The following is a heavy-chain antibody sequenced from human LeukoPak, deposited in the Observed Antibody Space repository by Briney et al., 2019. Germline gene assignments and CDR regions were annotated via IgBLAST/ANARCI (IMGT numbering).Heavy chain of an antibody. D-gene: IGHD3-3*01. CDR2: ISACNGNT. J-gene: IGHJ5*02. Sequence: ASVKVSCKASGYTFTSYGISWVRQAPGQGLEWMGWISACNGNTNYAQKLQGRVTMTTDTSTSTAYMELRSLRSDDTAVYYCAASRYDFWSGRGWFDPWGQGTLVTVSS. CDR3: AASRYDFWSGRGWFDP. V-gene: IGHV1-18*01. CDR1: GYTFTSYG.